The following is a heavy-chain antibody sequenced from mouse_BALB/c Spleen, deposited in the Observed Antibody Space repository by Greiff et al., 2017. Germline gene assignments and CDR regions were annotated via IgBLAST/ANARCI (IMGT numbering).Heavy chain of an antibody. CDR2: IWAGGST. D-gene: IGHD2-4*01. Sequence: KESGPGLVAPSQSLSITCTVSGFSLTSYGVHWVRQPPGKGLEWLGVIWAGGSTNYNSALMSRLSISKDNSKSQVFLKMNSLQTDDTAMYYCAREYDYDGGPYYYAMDYWGQGTSVTVSS. J-gene: IGHJ4*01. CDR3: AREYDYDGGPYYYAMDY. V-gene: IGHV2-9*02. CDR1: GFSLTSYG.